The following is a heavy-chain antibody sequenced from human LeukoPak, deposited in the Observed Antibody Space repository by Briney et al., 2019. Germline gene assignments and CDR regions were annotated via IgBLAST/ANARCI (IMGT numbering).Heavy chain of an antibody. D-gene: IGHD2-2*01. CDR3: AKGPLRGTAAAIDY. Sequence: GVSLRLSCAASGFTFNNYGMHWVRQAPGKGLEWVAVISYDGRNIHYPDSVKGRFTVSRDISTDTLWLQMDSLRTEVTAVYYCAKGPLRGTAAAIDYWGQGTLVTVSS. J-gene: IGHJ4*02. CDR2: ISYDGRNI. V-gene: IGHV3-30*18. CDR1: GFTFNNYG.